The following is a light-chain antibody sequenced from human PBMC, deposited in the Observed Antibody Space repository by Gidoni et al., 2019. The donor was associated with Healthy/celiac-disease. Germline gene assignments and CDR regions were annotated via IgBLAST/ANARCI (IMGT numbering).Light chain of an antibody. Sequence: DIQMTQSPSTLSASVGDRVTITCRASQSISSWLAWYQQKPGKAPKLLIYDASSLESGVPSRFSGSGSGTEFTLTISSLQPDDFATYYCQQYNSYSESTFXQXTKLEIK. CDR3: QQYNSYSEST. V-gene: IGKV1-5*01. CDR2: DAS. J-gene: IGKJ2*02. CDR1: QSISSW.